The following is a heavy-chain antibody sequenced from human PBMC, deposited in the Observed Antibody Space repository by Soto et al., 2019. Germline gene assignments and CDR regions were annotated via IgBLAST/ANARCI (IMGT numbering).Heavy chain of an antibody. CDR2: IYYSGST. D-gene: IGHD6-13*01. CDR1: GGSISSYY. V-gene: IGHV4-59*01. J-gene: IGHJ4*02. CDR3: ARAHSSSWSDYFDY. Sequence: PSETLSLTCTVSGGSISSYYWSWIRQPPGKGLEWIGYIYYSGSTNYNPSLKSRVTISVDTSKNQFSLKLSSVTAADTAVYYCARAHSSSWSDYFDYWGQGTLVTVSS.